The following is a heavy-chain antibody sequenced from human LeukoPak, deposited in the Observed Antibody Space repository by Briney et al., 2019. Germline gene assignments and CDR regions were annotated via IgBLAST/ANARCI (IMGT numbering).Heavy chain of an antibody. D-gene: IGHD3-16*01. J-gene: IGHJ4*02. V-gene: IGHV3-74*01. CDR3: GRDLGGRWSY. CDR2: IKPDGSSP. CDR1: GFTFSSYW. Sequence: GGSLRLSCAASGFTFSSYWMHWVRQVPGKGLVWVSRIKPDGSSPTYADSVTGRFTISRDNAQNTLYLQMNSLSAEDTAVYYCGRDLGGRWSYWGQGALVTVSS.